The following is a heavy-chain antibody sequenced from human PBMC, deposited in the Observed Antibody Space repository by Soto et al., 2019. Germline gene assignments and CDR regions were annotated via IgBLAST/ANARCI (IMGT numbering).Heavy chain of an antibody. CDR3: ARDGGTYYGNFDS. V-gene: IGHV4-59*01. CDR2: VYYSGST. J-gene: IGHJ4*02. CDR1: GGSISTYY. Sequence: TSETLSLTCTVSGGSISTYYWSWIRQAPGRGLEWIGYVYYSGSTNSNPSLKSRVTVSVDTSKNQFSLKLSSVTAADTAVYYCARDGGTYYGNFDSWGQGTLVTVSS. D-gene: IGHD1-26*01.